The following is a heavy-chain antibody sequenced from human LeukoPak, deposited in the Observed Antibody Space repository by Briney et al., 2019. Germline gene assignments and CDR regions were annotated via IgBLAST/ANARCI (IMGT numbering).Heavy chain of an antibody. CDR2: IYPSGSTIYPSRTT. CDR1: GGSVSSGSYY. V-gene: IGHV4-61*02. J-gene: IGHJ4*02. CDR3: ARQTLLWFGELLSPPDY. Sequence: SETLSLTCTVSGGSVSSGSYYWSWIRQPAGKGLEWIGRIYPSGSTIYPSRTTHYNPSLKSRVTISVDTSKNQFSLKVDSVTAADTAVYYCARQTLLWFGELLSPPDYWGQGTLVTVSS. D-gene: IGHD3-10*01.